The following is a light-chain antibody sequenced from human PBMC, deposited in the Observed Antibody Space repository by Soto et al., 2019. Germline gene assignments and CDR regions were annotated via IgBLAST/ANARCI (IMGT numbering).Light chain of an antibody. CDR2: EVS. Sequence: QSALTQRASVSGSPGQSITISCTGTSTDVGIYNYVSWYQQHPGKAPKVMIYEVSNRPLGVSNRFSGSKSGDTASLTISGLQAEDEADYYCSSYTTSRTYVFGTGTKVTVL. V-gene: IGLV2-14*01. J-gene: IGLJ1*01. CDR3: SSYTTSRTYV. CDR1: STDVGIYNY.